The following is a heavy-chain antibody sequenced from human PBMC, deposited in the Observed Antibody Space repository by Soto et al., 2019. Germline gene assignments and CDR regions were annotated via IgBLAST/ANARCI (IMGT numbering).Heavy chain of an antibody. V-gene: IGHV1-8*01. CDR3: ARGGEIVVVPAALKFDY. Sequence: GASVKVSCKASGYTFTSYDINWVRQATGQGLEWMGWMNPNSGNTGYAQKFQGRVTMTRNTSISTAYMELSSLRSEDTAVYYCARGGEIVVVPAALKFDYWGQGTLVTVS. CDR1: GYTFTSYD. J-gene: IGHJ4*02. D-gene: IGHD2-2*01. CDR2: MNPNSGNT.